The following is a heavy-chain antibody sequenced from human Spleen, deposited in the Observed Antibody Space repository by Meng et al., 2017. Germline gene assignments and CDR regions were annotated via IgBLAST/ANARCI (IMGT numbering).Heavy chain of an antibody. V-gene: IGHV4-61*01. D-gene: IGHD6-6*01. Sequence: QVQLQDSGPRRVRPSETLSLPCTVSGGPVSSGSYYWSWIRQPPGKGLEWIGHIYYSGSTNYNPSLKSRVTISVDTSKNQFSLKLSSVTAADTAVYFCARSSTSPASYFFDYWGQGTLVTVPS. CDR1: GGPVSSGSYY. CDR3: ARSSTSPASYFFDY. CDR2: IYYSGST. J-gene: IGHJ4*02.